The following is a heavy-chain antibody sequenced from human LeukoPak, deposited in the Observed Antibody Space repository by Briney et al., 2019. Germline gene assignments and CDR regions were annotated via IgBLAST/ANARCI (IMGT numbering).Heavy chain of an antibody. V-gene: IGHV4-39*01. CDR3: ARLKLFSRWLRLHDTFDI. CDR1: GGSISSSSYY. D-gene: IGHD5-24*01. Sequence: SETLSLTCTVSGGSISSSSYYWGWIRQPPGKGLEWVGSIYYSGSTYYNPSLKSRVTISVDTSRNQFSLKLSSVTAADTAVYYCARLKLFSRWLRLHDTFDIWGQGTMVTVSS. CDR2: IYYSGST. J-gene: IGHJ3*02.